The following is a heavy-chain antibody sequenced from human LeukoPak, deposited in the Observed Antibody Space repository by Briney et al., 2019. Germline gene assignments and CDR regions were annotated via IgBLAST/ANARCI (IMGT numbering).Heavy chain of an antibody. V-gene: IGHV3-23*01. J-gene: IGHJ4*02. D-gene: IGHD2-15*01. Sequence: GRSLRLSFAPSGFTSSSYAMSGVRPAPGKGLEWVSGTSSSGSNPSPAHSVRGRFTISRDHATNSPYLQMTSRRPQDTPVYNCARGRIYFDYWGQGTLVTVSS. CDR2: TSSSGSNP. CDR3: ARGRIYFDY. CDR1: GFTSSSYA.